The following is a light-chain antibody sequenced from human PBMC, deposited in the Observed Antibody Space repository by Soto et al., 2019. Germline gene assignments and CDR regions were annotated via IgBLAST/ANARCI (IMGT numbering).Light chain of an antibody. CDR1: SSNIGGNS. CDR3: SLYTSSSTYV. V-gene: IGLV1-51*01. CDR2: DDN. Sequence: QSVLTQPPSVSAAPGQKVTISCSGSSSNIGGNSVSWYQQLPGTAPKLLIYDDNKRPSGIPDRFSGSKSGTSATLGITGFRTGDEADYYCSLYTSSSTYVFGTGTKVTVL. J-gene: IGLJ1*01.